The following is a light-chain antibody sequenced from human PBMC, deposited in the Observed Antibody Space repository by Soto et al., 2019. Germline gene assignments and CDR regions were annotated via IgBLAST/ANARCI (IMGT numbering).Light chain of an antibody. CDR2: SND. CDR3: ATWDDSLFGHV. V-gene: IGLV1-44*01. Sequence: QSVLTQPPSASATPGQRVTISCSGRSSDVGSNTVNWYQQFPGAAPKLLIYSNDQRPSGVPDRFSASKSGTSASLAISGLQSDDEADYYCATWDDSLFGHVFGTGTKVTVL. J-gene: IGLJ1*01. CDR1: SSDVGSNT.